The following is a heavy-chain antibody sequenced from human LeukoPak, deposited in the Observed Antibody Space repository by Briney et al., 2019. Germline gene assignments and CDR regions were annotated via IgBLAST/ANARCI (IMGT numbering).Heavy chain of an antibody. V-gene: IGHV3-11*03. CDR1: GFTFSDYY. CDR3: AKALAKSSGWYFDY. CDR2: ISSLSSES. J-gene: IGHJ4*02. Sequence: GGSLRLSCAGSGFTFSDYYMNWVRQAPGKGLEWVSYISSLSSESNYADSVKGRFTVSRDNSKNTLYLQMNSLRIEDTAVYYCAKALAKSSGWYFDYWGRGTLVTVSS. D-gene: IGHD6-25*01.